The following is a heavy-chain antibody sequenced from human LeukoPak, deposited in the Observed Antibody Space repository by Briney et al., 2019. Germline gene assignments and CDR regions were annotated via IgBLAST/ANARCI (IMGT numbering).Heavy chain of an antibody. V-gene: IGHV3-23*01. CDR3: AKRGYCNGVSCNYYYYYGMDV. Sequence: GGSLRPSCAASGLTFSSYAMTWVRQAPGKGLGWVSAISGSGGSTYYADSVKGRFTISRDNSKNTLYLQMNSLRAEDTAVYYCAKRGYCNGVSCNYYYYYGMDVWGQGTTVTVSS. CDR2: ISGSGGST. CDR1: GLTFSSYA. J-gene: IGHJ6*02. D-gene: IGHD2-15*01.